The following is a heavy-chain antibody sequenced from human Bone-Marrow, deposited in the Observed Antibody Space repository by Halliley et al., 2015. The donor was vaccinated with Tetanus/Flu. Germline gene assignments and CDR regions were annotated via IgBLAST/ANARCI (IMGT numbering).Heavy chain of an antibody. Sequence: PGKGLGWVSVIYENGTTDYAVSVKGRFTISRDTSKNTVYLQMNSLRVEDMAMYYCGSGWPIDYWGQGTLVTVSS. CDR3: GSGWPIDY. J-gene: IGHJ4*02. V-gene: IGHV3-53*03. D-gene: IGHD6-19*01. CDR2: IYENGTT.